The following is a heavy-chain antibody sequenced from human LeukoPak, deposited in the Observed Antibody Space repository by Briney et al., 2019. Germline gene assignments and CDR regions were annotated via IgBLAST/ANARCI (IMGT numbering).Heavy chain of an antibody. J-gene: IGHJ5*02. CDR1: GGSTSSYY. V-gene: IGHV4-59*01. CDR3: ARDTYDYYFDP. Sequence: SETLSLTCTVSGGSTSSYYWSWIRQPPGKGLEWIGYIYYSGSTNYNRSLKSRVAISIDTSKNQFSLKLSSVTAADTAVYYCARDTYDYYFDPWGQGILVTVSS. CDR2: IYYSGST. D-gene: IGHD1-26*01.